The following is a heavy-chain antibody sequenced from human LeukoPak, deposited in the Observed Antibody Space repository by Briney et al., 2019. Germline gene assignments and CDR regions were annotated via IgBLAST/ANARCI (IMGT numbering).Heavy chain of an antibody. V-gene: IGHV3-48*03. CDR1: GFTFSSYE. CDR2: ISSSGSTI. CDR3: ARDFGVAGMVDAFDI. D-gene: IGHD6-19*01. J-gene: IGHJ3*02. Sequence: GGSLRLSCAASGFTFSSYEMNWVRQAPGKGLEWVSYISSSGSTIYYADSVKGRFTISRDNAKNSLYLQMNSLRAEDTAVYYCARDFGVAGMVDAFDIWGQGTMVTVSS.